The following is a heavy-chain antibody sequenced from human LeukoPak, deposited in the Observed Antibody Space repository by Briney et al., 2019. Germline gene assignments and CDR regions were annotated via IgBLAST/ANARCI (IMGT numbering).Heavy chain of an antibody. CDR3: ASFFTRITMIVVVTNY. Sequence: GGSLRLSCAASGFTFSSYAMSWVRQAPGKGLEWVSAISGSGGSTYYADSVKGRFTISRDNSKNTLYLQMSSLRAEDTAVYYCASFFTRITMIVVVTNYWGQGTLVTVSS. D-gene: IGHD3-22*01. V-gene: IGHV3-23*01. CDR1: GFTFSSYA. J-gene: IGHJ4*02. CDR2: ISGSGGST.